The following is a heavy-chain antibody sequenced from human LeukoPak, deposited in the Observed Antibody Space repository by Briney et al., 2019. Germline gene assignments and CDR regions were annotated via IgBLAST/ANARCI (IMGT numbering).Heavy chain of an antibody. CDR1: GGSISSYY. Sequence: SETLSLTCTVSGGSISSYYWSWIRQPPGKGLEWIGYIYYSGSINYNPSLKSRVTISVDTSKNEFSLKLSSVTAADTAVYYCATAVGDSSGWYAWFDPWGQGTLVTVSS. V-gene: IGHV4-59*01. CDR3: ATAVGDSSGWYAWFDP. CDR2: IYYSGSI. D-gene: IGHD6-19*01. J-gene: IGHJ5*02.